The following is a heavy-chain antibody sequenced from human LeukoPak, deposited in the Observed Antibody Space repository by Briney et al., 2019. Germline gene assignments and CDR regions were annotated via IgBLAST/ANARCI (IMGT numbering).Heavy chain of an antibody. Sequence: SETLSLTCAVYGGSFSGYYWSWIRQPPGKGLEWIGEINHSGSTNYNPSLKSRVTIPVDTSKNQFSLKLSSVTAADTAVYYCARVRRTSSGWPYYYYGMDVWGQGTTVTVSS. CDR2: INHSGST. CDR3: ARVRRTSSGWPYYYYGMDV. D-gene: IGHD6-19*01. V-gene: IGHV4-34*01. CDR1: GGSFSGYY. J-gene: IGHJ6*02.